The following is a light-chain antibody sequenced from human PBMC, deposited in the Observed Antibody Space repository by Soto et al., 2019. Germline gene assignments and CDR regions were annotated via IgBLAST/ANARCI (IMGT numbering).Light chain of an antibody. CDR2: DAF. Sequence: DIQLTQSPSFLSASVGDRVTITCRASQAINTYLAWYHQKAGRTPKLLISDAFTLRSGVPSRFSGSASGTEFTLTISSLQPEDFGVYYCQQLNSYPRTFGEGTKVEMK. CDR1: QAINTY. V-gene: IGKV1-9*01. J-gene: IGKJ1*01. CDR3: QQLNSYPRT.